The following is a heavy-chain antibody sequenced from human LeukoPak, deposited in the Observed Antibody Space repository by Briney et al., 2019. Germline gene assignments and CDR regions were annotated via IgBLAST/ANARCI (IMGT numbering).Heavy chain of an antibody. V-gene: IGHV3-7*01. CDR2: MDEYGSDI. CDR1: GFDFSGFS. J-gene: IGHJ4*02. CDR3: ARPRGCGSARCNNFDY. D-gene: IGHD2-2*01. Sequence: GGSLRLSCVVSGFDFSGFSMSWVRQAPGKGLEWVAIMDEYGSDIFYVESVKGRFIISRANARNSLYLQMNNQRAEDTAVYYCARPRGCGSARCNNFDYWGQGTLVTVSS.